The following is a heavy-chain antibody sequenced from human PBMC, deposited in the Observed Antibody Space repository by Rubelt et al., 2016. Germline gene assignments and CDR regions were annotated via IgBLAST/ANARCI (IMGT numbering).Heavy chain of an antibody. J-gene: IGHJ4*02. CDR1: GGSISRSSYY. Sequence: QLQLQESGPGLVKPSETLPLTCTVSGGSISRSSYYWGWIRQSPGKGLEWVGSIYYDGGTYYNPSLKSRVTISVDTSENHFVLKMSGVSAGDTVVYYCAKRGGGINFSNPSLDYWGQGTLVTVSA. D-gene: IGHD4-11*01. CDR3: AKRGGGINFSNPSLDY. CDR2: IYYDGGT. V-gene: IGHV4-39*02.